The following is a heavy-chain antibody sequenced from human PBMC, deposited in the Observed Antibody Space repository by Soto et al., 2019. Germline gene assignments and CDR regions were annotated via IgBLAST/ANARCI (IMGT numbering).Heavy chain of an antibody. CDR2: IKQDGSEK. CDR3: ARVRGEYSGYDPYYFDY. V-gene: IGHV3-7*01. D-gene: IGHD5-12*01. Sequence: GESLKISCAASGFTFSSYWMSWVRQAPGKGLEWVANIKQDGSEKYYVDSVKGRFTITRDNAKNSLYLQMNSLRAEDTAVYYCARVRGEYSGYDPYYFDYWGQGTLVTVSS. J-gene: IGHJ4*02. CDR1: GFTFSSYW.